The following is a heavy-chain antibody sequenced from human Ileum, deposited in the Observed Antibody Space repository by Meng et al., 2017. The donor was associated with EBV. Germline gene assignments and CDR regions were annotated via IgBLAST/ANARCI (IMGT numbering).Heavy chain of an antibody. J-gene: IGHJ4*02. CDR3: ARGYSSGWYYFDS. CDR1: GVSIDRSSDN. CDR2: IYYSGTT. D-gene: IGHD6-19*01. V-gene: IGHV4-39*01. Sequence: QLHLQESGPGLVKPSETLALTCTVSGVSIDRSSDNWGWIRQSPGKGLEWMGNIYYSGTTYYNPSLKSRVTISVDTSKNQFSLKLSSVTAADTAVYYCARGYSSGWYYFDSWGQGTLVTVSS.